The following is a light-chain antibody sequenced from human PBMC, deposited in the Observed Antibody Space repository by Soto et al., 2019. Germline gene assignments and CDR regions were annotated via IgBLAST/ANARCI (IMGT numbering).Light chain of an antibody. CDR2: DAS. CDR1: QGISSY. Sequence: TQSPSSLSASVGDRVTITCRASQGISSYLGWYQQKPGKAPNLLIYDASTLHSGVPSRFSGGGSGTDFTLTISSLQSEDFAEYHCQQYNNWPQPFGQGTKVDIK. J-gene: IGKJ1*01. V-gene: IGKV1-9*01. CDR3: QQYNNWPQP.